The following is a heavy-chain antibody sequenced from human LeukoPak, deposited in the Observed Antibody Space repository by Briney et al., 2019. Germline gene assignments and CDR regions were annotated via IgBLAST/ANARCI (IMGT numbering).Heavy chain of an antibody. D-gene: IGHD2-15*01. CDR3: ARVYCGGGNCFHFDY. V-gene: IGHV4-4*07. J-gene: IGHJ4*02. Sequence: SETLPLTCTISGGSISGYYWSWMRQPAGKGLDWIGRMYSSGLTDYNPSLKRRATMSLDTSKNQFSLKLSSVTAADTAMYYCARVYCGGGNCFHFDYWGQGTLVTVSS. CDR2: MYSSGLT. CDR1: GGSISGYY.